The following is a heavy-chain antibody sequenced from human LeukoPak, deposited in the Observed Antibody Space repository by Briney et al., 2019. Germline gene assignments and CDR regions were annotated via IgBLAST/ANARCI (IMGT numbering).Heavy chain of an antibody. CDR2: IYSGGST. V-gene: IGHV3-53*04. J-gene: IGHJ4*02. D-gene: IGHD2-21*02. Sequence: GGSLRLSCVGSGFTFRGQWMSWVRQAPGKGLEWVPVIYSGGSTYYADSVKGRFTISRHNSKNTLYLQMNSLRAEDTAVYYCARISRYCGGDCYFDYWGQGTLVTVSS. CDR3: ARISRYCGGDCYFDY. CDR1: GFTFRGQW.